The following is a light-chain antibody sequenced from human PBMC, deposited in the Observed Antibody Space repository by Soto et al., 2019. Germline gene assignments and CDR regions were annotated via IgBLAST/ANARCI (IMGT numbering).Light chain of an antibody. Sequence: QSVLTQAPSASGTPGQRVTISCSGSSSNIGTNTVNWYQQLPGTAPKLLIYSNNQRPSGVPDRFSGSKSGTSASLATSGLQSEDEADYYCAAWDDSLNEVFGTGTKVTVL. V-gene: IGLV1-44*01. J-gene: IGLJ1*01. CDR1: SSNIGTNT. CDR3: AAWDDSLNEV. CDR2: SNN.